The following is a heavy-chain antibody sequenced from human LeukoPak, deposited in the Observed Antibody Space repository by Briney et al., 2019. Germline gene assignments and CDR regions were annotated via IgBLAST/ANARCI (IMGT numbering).Heavy chain of an antibody. CDR3: ARVDRYCSSTSCSTFYFDY. CDR2: INPSGGST. CDR1: GYTFTSYY. J-gene: IGHJ4*02. Sequence: ASVKVSCKASGYTFTSYYMYWVRQAPGQGLEWMGIINPSGGSTSYAQKFQGRVTMTRDTSTSTVYMELSSLRSEDTAVYYCARVDRYCSSTSCSTFYFDYWGQGTLVTVSS. V-gene: IGHV1-46*01. D-gene: IGHD2-2*01.